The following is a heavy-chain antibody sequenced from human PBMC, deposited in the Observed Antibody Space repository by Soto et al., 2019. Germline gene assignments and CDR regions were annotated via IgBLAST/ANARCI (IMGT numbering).Heavy chain of an antibody. J-gene: IGHJ4*02. CDR1: GFSLTSSGVG. CDR2: IYWDDDK. V-gene: IGHV2-5*02. D-gene: IGHD4-17*01. Sequence: QITLKESGPTLVKPTQTLTLTCTFSGFSLTSSGVGVGWIRQPPRKALEWLALIYWDDDKRYSPSLKSRLTITKDTSKNQVVLIMTNMDPVDTATYYCALRYGDYADYWGQGTVFTVSS. CDR3: ALRYGDYADY.